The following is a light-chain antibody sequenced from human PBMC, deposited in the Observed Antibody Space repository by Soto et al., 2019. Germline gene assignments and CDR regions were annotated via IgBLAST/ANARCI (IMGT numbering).Light chain of an antibody. J-gene: IGKJ4*01. V-gene: IGKV1-9*01. CDR3: LQHNSYPLT. Sequence: DIQLTQSPSFLSASVGDRVTITCRASQDISDYLAWYQQRPGKAPKLLIYAASTLQSGVPSRFSGSGSGTEFTLTISSLQPEDFATYYCLQHNSYPLTFGGGTKVDIK. CDR1: QDISDY. CDR2: AAS.